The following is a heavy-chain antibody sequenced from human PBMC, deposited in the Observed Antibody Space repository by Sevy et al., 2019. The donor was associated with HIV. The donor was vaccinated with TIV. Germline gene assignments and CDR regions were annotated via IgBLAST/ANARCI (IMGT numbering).Heavy chain of an antibody. D-gene: IGHD6-19*01. CDR3: ARDRGYSSGWGDAFDI. CDR1: GYTFTSYG. Sequence: ASVKVSCKASGYTFTSYGISWVRQAPGQGLEWMGWISAYNGNTNYAQKLQGRVTMTTDASTSTAYMELRSLRSDDTAVYYCARDRGYSSGWGDAFDIWGQGTMVTVSS. V-gene: IGHV1-18*01. CDR2: ISAYNGNT. J-gene: IGHJ3*02.